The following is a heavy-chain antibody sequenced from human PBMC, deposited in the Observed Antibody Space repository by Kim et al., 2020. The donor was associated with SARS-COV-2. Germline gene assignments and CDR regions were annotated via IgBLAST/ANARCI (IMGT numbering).Heavy chain of an antibody. J-gene: IGHJ4*02. Sequence: GGSLRLSCAASGFTFSTYGLHWVRQAPGRGLEWVAFLWYDGSYKYYADSVRGRFTISRDNSKKTLYLQVNSLRAEDTAVYYCAKSYDSSGIDYWGQGTLVTVSS. CDR1: GFTFSTYG. D-gene: IGHD3-22*01. V-gene: IGHV3-30*02. CDR2: LWYDGSYK. CDR3: AKSYDSSGIDY.